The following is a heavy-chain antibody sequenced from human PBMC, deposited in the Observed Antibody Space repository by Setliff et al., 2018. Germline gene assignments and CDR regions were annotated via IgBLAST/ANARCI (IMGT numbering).Heavy chain of an antibody. J-gene: IGHJ3*01. V-gene: IGHV4-30-4*08. CDR1: GDSISSGDYF. D-gene: IGHD1-26*01. CDR2: IYHSGSA. Sequence: SETLSLTCTVSGDSISSGDYFWSWIRQPPGKGLEWIAYIYHSGSAYYNPSLXXRVTMSVDTSKNQFSLHLTSVTAADTAVYYCAREVGTSTSSDAFDVWGQGMMVTVSS. CDR3: AREVGTSTSSDAFDV.